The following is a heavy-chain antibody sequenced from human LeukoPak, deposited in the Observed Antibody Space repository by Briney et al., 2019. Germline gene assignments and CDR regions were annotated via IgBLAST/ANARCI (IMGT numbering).Heavy chain of an antibody. J-gene: IGHJ4*02. V-gene: IGHV3-20*04. CDR1: GFTFSSYG. Sequence: GGSLRLSCAASGFTFSSYGMSWVRQAPGKGLEWVSGINWNGGSTGYADSVKGRFTISRDNAKNSLYLQMNSLRAEDTALYYCASSPPSGSPNYYFDYWGQGTLVTVSS. D-gene: IGHD1-26*01. CDR3: ASSPPSGSPNYYFDY. CDR2: INWNGGST.